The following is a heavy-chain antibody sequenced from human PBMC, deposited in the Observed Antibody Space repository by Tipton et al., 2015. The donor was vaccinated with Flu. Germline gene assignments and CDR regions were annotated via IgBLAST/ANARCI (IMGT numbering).Heavy chain of an antibody. V-gene: IGHV4-4*07. CDR2: IYTGGST. J-gene: IGHJ3*02. CDR3: ARGALVGATNPDAFDI. Sequence: TLSLTCTVSGGSISSYYWSWIRQPAGKGLEWIGRIYTGGSTNYNPSLKSRVTMSVDTSKNQFSLKLSSVTAADTAVYYCARGALVGATNPDAFDIWGQGTMVTVSS. D-gene: IGHD1-26*01. CDR1: GGSISSYY.